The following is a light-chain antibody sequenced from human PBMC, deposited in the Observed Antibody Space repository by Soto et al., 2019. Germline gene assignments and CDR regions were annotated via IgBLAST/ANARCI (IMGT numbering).Light chain of an antibody. V-gene: IGKV3-15*01. CDR2: GAS. J-gene: IGKJ1*01. CDR3: QQYNNWPRT. CDR1: QSVHIN. Sequence: EIVMTQSPATLSVSPGERATLSCRASQSVHINLAWYQQSPGQAPRLLIYGASTRATGVPARFSGSRSGTEFTLTISSLQSEDFAVYYCQQYNNWPRTFGQGTKVEIK.